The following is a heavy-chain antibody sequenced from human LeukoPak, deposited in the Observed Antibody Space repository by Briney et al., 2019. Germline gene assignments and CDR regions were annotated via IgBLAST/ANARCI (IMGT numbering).Heavy chain of an antibody. V-gene: IGHV3-30*18. D-gene: IGHD5-24*01. CDR2: ISYDGSNK. Sequence: GRSLRLFCAASGFTFSRYGMHWVRQAPGKGLEGVAVISYDGSNKYYADSVKGRFTISRDNSKNTLYLQMNSLRAEDTAVYYCAKDLGYIELEGAFDYWGQGTLVTVSS. CDR1: GFTFSRYG. J-gene: IGHJ4*02. CDR3: AKDLGYIELEGAFDY.